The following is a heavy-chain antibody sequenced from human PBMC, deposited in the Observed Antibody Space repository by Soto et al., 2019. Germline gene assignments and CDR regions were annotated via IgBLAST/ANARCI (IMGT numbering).Heavy chain of an antibody. CDR3: AREDNWNYVVYFDY. CDR2: ISSSSSYI. CDR1: GFTFSSYS. D-gene: IGHD1-7*01. Sequence: GGSLRLSCAASGFTFSSYSMNWVRQAPGKGLEWVSSISSSSSYIYYADSVKGRFTISRDNAKNSLYLQMNSLRAEDTAVYYCAREDNWNYVVYFDYWGQGTLVTVSS. V-gene: IGHV3-21*01. J-gene: IGHJ4*02.